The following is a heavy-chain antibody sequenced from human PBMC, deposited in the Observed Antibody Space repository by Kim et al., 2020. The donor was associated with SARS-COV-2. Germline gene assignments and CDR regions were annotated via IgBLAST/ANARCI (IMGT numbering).Heavy chain of an antibody. D-gene: IGHD3-22*01. J-gene: IGHJ4*02. Sequence: YADSVKGRFTISRDNSKNTLYLQINSLRAEDTAVYYCASYYDNVGYTFDYWGPGTLVTVSS. V-gene: IGHV3-23*01. CDR3: ASYYDNVGYTFDY.